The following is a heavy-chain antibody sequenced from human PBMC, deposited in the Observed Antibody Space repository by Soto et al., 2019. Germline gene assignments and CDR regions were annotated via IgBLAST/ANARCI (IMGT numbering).Heavy chain of an antibody. CDR2: MSGSGGTT. CDR3: AKVSMTVGLMDAFDI. V-gene: IGHV3-23*01. Sequence: GGSLRLSCAASGFTFSSYAMNWVRQAPGKGLEWVSGMSGSGGTTYYADSVKGRFTISRDNSKNTLYLEMSSLRAEDTAVYYCAKVSMTVGLMDAFDIWGQVPMVTVS. J-gene: IGHJ3*02. D-gene: IGHD3-22*01. CDR1: GFTFSSYA.